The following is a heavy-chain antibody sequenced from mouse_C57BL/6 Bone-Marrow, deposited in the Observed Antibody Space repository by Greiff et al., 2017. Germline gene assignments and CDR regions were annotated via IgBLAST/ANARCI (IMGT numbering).Heavy chain of an antibody. CDR2: IDPSDSYT. J-gene: IGHJ4*01. Sequence: QVQLQQPGAELVKPGASVKLSCKASGYTFTSYWMQWVKQRPGQGLEWIGEIDPSDSYTNYNQKFKGKATLTVDTSSSTAYMQLSSLTSEDSTVYYCARYELPYAMDYWGQGTSVTVSS. D-gene: IGHD1-1*01. V-gene: IGHV1-50*01. CDR1: GYTFTSYW. CDR3: ARYELPYAMDY.